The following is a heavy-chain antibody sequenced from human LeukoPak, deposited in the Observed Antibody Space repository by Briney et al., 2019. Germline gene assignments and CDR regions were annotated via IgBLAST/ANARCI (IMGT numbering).Heavy chain of an antibody. CDR2: IYSGGST. CDR1: GFTVSTNY. CDR3: ARDNGAVGAAGYFDY. D-gene: IGHD2-15*01. V-gene: IGHV3-53*01. Sequence: PGGSLRLSCAAPGFTVSTNYMSWVRQAPGKGLEWVSVIYSGGSTYYADSVKGRFTFSRDNSKNKLYLQMNSLRAEDTAVYYCARDNGAVGAAGYFDYWGQGTLVTVSS. J-gene: IGHJ4*02.